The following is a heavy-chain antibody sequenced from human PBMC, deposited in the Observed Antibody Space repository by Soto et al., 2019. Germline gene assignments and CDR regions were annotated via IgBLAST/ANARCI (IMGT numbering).Heavy chain of an antibody. CDR3: ARPEVWSGTTPTLDY. CDR1: GYTFTSYG. CDR2: TSAYNGNT. V-gene: IGHV1-18*01. J-gene: IGHJ4*02. D-gene: IGHD1-7*01. Sequence: ASVKVSCKASGYTFTSYGISWVRQAPGQGLEWMGWTSAYNGNTNYAQKLQGRVTMTTDTSTSTAYMELRSLRSDDTAVYYCARPEVWSGTTPTLDYWGQGTLVTVSS.